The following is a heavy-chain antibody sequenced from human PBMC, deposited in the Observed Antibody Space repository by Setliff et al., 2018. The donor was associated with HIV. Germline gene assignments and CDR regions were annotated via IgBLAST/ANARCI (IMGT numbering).Heavy chain of an antibody. CDR2: IHYSGSTYYYSGST. CDR3: ARLSVVIHDTFDV. CDR1: GGSINSGGYF. D-gene: IGHD3-22*01. J-gene: IGHJ3*01. Sequence: PSETLSLTCTVSGGSINSGGYFWNWIRQHPGKGLEWIGCIHYSGSTYYYSGSTYYNPSLKSRVTISVDTSKNQFSLRLRSVTAADTAVYYCARLSVVIHDTFDVWGHGTMVTVSS. V-gene: IGHV4-31*03.